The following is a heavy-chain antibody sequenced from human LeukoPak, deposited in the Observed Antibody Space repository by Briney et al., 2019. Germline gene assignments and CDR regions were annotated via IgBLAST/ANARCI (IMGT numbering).Heavy chain of an antibody. CDR1: GGTFNNYA. D-gene: IGHD3-22*01. J-gene: IGHJ4*02. CDR2: INPNSGGT. V-gene: IGHV1-2*02. CDR3: ARVYYYDSSGYPEPDY. Sequence: GASVKVSCKASGGTFNNYAINWVRQAPGQGLEWMGWINPNSGGTNYAQKFQGRVTMTRDTSISTAYMELSRLRSDDTAVYYCARVYYYDSSGYPEPDYWGQGTLVTVSS.